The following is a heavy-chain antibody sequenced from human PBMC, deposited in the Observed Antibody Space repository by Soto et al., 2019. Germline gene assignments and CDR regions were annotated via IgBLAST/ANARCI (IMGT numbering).Heavy chain of an antibody. D-gene: IGHD5-12*01. CDR2: IWYDGSNK. CDR3: AREKIVATFFDY. V-gene: IGHV3-33*01. J-gene: IGHJ4*02. Sequence: GGSLRLSCAASGFTFSSYGMHWVRQAPGKGLEWVAVIWYDGSNKYYADSVKGRFTISRDNSKNTLYLQMNSLRAEGTAVYYCAREKIVATFFDYWGQGTLVTVSS. CDR1: GFTFSSYG.